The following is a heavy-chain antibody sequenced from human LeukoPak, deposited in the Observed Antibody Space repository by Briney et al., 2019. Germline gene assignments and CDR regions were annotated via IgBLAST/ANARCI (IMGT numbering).Heavy chain of an antibody. D-gene: IGHD3-10*01. CDR3: VRETMIRGSDDNY. CDR1: GFTFSNYA. V-gene: IGHV3-30-3*01. CDR2: ISYDGNKK. Sequence: PGGSLRLSCAASGFTFSNYAMHWVRQAPGKGLEWVAVISYDGNKKYYADSVKGRFTISRDNSKNTLYLQMNSLRAEDTAVYYCVRETMIRGSDDNYWGQGTLVTVSS. J-gene: IGHJ4*02.